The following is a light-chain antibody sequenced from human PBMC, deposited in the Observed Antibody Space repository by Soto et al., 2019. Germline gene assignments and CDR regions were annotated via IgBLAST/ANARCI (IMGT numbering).Light chain of an antibody. CDR3: IQYFNYPWT. V-gene: IGKV1-6*01. CDR1: QDIRTD. Sequence: AIQMTQSPSSLSASVGDRVTITCRASQDIRTDLGWYQQKPGKAPKLLIYSVSNLQSGAPSRFTGTASGTDFTLTISSLQPEDFATYYCIQYFNYPWTFGQGTKVDIK. CDR2: SVS. J-gene: IGKJ1*01.